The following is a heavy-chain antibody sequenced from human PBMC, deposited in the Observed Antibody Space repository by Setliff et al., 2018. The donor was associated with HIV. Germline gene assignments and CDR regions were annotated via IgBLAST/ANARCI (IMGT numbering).Heavy chain of an antibody. Sequence: GESLTISCKGSGYSFTSHWIAWVRQMPGQGLEWMGIIYPSDSATAYSPSFQGQITISADKSISTAYLQWSSLKASDTAIYYCARSHFITLFGVIYYPGYFDLWGRGTQVT. CDR1: GYSFTSHW. J-gene: IGHJ2*01. D-gene: IGHD3-3*01. CDR2: IYPSDSAT. CDR3: ARSHFITLFGVIYYPGYFDL. V-gene: IGHV5-51*01.